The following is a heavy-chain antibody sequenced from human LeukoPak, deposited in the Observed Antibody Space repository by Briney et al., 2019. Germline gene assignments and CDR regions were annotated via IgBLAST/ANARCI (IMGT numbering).Heavy chain of an antibody. CDR2: INRDGSST. J-gene: IGHJ4*02. V-gene: IGHV3-74*01. CDR3: VSGAYLGPYYFDY. D-gene: IGHD3-10*01. Sequence: GGSLRLSCAASGFTFSTCWMHWVRQAPGKGLVWVSRINRDGSSTSYADSVKGRFTISRDNAKNSLYLQMNSLRDEDTAVYYCVSGAYLGPYYFDYWGQGTLVTVSS. CDR1: GFTFSTCW.